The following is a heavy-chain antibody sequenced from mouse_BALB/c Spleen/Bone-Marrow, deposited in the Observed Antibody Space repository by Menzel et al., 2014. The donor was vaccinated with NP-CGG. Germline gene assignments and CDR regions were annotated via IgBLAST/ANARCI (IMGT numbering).Heavy chain of an antibody. V-gene: IGHV14-4*02. CDR2: IDPENGDT. CDR1: GFNIKDYY. J-gene: IGHJ4*01. CDR3: NGNYYAMDY. Sequence: EVKLQESGAELVRSGASVKLSCTASGFNIKDYYMHWVKQRPEQGLEWIGWIDPENGDTEYAPKFQGKATMTADTSSNTTYLQLSSLTSVDTAVYYCNGNYYAMDYWGQGTSVTVSS. D-gene: IGHD2-1*01.